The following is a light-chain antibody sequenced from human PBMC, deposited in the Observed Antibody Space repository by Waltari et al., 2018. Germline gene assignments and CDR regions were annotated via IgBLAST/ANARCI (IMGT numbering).Light chain of an antibody. J-gene: IGKJ2*01. CDR3: QYYGDSPNT. CDR1: QYIDF. V-gene: IGKV3-20*01. Sequence: EIVLTQSPGTLSLSPGDTATLSCRATQYIDFLAWYQQKPGQPHRLLIFSASTRATGIPDRFSGRGFGTDFTLTISRLEPEDFAVYYCQYYGDSPNTFGQGTKL. CDR2: SAS.